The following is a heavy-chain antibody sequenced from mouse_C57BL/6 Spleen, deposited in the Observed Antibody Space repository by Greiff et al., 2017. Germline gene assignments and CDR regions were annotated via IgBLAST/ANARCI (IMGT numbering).Heavy chain of an antibody. CDR3: ARRDSSGPWFAY. V-gene: IGHV1-69*01. CDR1: GYTFTSYW. Sequence: VQLQQPGAELVMPGASVKLSCKASGYTFTSYWMHWVKQRPGQGLAWIGEIDPSASYTNYNQKFKGKSTLTVDKSSSTAYMQLSSLTSEDSAVYYCARRDSSGPWFAYWGQGTLVTVSA. J-gene: IGHJ3*01. D-gene: IGHD3-2*02. CDR2: IDPSASYT.